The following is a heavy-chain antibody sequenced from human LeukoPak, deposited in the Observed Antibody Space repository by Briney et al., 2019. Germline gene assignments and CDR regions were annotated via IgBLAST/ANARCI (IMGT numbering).Heavy chain of an antibody. CDR3: ARPRDGYNFYAFDI. Sequence: PSETLSLTCTASGGSISGYYWSWIRQPPGKGLEWIGYIYFSGSTNYNPSLKSRVTISVDTSKNQFSLKLSSVTAADTAVYYCARPRDGYNFYAFDIWGQGTMVTVSS. D-gene: IGHD5-24*01. V-gene: IGHV4-59*01. CDR1: GGSISGYY. CDR2: IYFSGST. J-gene: IGHJ3*02.